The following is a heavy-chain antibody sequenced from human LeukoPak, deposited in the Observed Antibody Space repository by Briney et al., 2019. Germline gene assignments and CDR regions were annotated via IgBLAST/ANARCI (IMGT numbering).Heavy chain of an antibody. CDR3: ARVGDSSSWFNYYFDY. Sequence: SETLSLTCTVSGGSISIYYWSWIRQPPGKGLEWIGYIYYSGSTNYNPSLKSRVTISVDTSKNQFSLKLSSVTAADTAVYYCARVGDSSSWFNYYFDYWGQGTLVTVSS. J-gene: IGHJ4*02. D-gene: IGHD6-13*01. CDR2: IYYSGST. CDR1: GGSISIYY. V-gene: IGHV4-59*01.